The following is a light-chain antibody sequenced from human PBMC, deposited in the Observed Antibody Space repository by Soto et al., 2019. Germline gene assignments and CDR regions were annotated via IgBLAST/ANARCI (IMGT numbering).Light chain of an antibody. CDR2: DAS. Sequence: EIVLTQSPATLSLSPGERATLSCRASQSVSSYLAWYQQKPGQAPRHLIYDASNRATGIPARFSGSGSGTAFTLTIGSLEHEDFAAYYCHQPSKWPPITFGQGTRLEIK. CDR1: QSVSSY. J-gene: IGKJ5*01. CDR3: HQPSKWPPIT. V-gene: IGKV3-11*01.